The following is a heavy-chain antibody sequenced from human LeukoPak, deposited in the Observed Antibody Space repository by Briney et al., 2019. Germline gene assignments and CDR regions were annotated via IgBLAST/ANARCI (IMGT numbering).Heavy chain of an antibody. CDR3: ARAPSGLVEPPTRGDYFDY. Sequence: SETLSLTCAVYGGSFSGYYWSWIRQSPGKGLEWIGEMNHSGSSNHNPSLKSRVTISVDTSKNQFSLKLRSVTAADMAVYYCARAPSGLVEPPTRGDYFDYWGQGTLVTVSS. CDR1: GGSFSGYY. J-gene: IGHJ4*02. CDR2: MNHSGSS. D-gene: IGHD2-2*01. V-gene: IGHV4-34*01.